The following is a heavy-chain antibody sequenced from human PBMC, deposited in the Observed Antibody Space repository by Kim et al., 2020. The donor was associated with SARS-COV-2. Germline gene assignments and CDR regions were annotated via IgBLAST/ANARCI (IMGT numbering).Heavy chain of an antibody. CDR2: ISGSGGST. CDR1: GFTFSSYA. Sequence: GGSLRLSCAASGFTFSSYAMSWVRQAPGKGLEWVSAISGSGGSTYYADSVKGRFTISRDNSKNTLYLQMNSLRAEDTAVYYCAKTGEKDPAWGGYDDFWRCLSVRAPTSGSGCDPWGQ. D-gene: IGHD3-3*01. CDR3: AKTGEKDPAWGGYDDFWRCLSVRAPTSGSGCDP. J-gene: IGHJ5*02. V-gene: IGHV3-23*01.